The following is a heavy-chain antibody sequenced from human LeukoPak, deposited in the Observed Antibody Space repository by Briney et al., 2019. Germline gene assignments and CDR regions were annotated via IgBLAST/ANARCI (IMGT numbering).Heavy chain of an antibody. CDR1: GGSISNYY. CDR2: IYYSGST. D-gene: IGHD3-22*01. V-gene: IGHV4-59*08. Sequence: SETLSLTCTVSGGSISNYYWSWIRQPPGKGLEWIGYIYYSGSTKCNPSLKSRVTISVDTSQNQFSLRLSSVTAADTAVYYCARGYYYDSSGYLRDAFDIWGQGTMVTVSS. J-gene: IGHJ3*02. CDR3: ARGYYYDSSGYLRDAFDI.